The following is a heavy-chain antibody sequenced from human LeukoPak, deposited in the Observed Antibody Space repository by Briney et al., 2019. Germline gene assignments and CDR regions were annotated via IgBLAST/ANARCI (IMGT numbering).Heavy chain of an antibody. CDR2: IYHSGST. CDR3: AREIEHNDYVWGSDRYTGWYFDL. Sequence: PSETLSLTCTVSGDSIRSYYWSWIRQPPGKGLEWIGYIYHSGSTAYNPSLKSRVSISLDRSKNQFSLRLTSVSAADTAVYYCAREIEHNDYVWGSDRYTGWYFDLWGRGTLVAVSS. D-gene: IGHD3-16*02. J-gene: IGHJ2*01. V-gene: IGHV4-59*12. CDR1: GDSIRSYY.